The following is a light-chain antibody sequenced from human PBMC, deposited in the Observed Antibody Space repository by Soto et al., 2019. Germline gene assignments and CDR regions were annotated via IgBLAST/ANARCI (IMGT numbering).Light chain of an antibody. CDR2: YVS. Sequence: DIPLTQSPPFLSAAVGDTITITCRASQAVNSHLAWYQQTPGRAPKLLISYVSTLQSGVPSRFSGSGSRTDFTLTISSLQPEDFATYYCQEIDSYPPTFGQGTRLEIK. J-gene: IGKJ5*01. V-gene: IGKV1-9*01. CDR1: QAVNSH. CDR3: QEIDSYPPT.